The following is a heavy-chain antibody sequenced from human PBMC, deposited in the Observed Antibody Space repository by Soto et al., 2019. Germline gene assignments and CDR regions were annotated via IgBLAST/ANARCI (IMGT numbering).Heavy chain of an antibody. J-gene: IGHJ6*03. D-gene: IGHD1-7*01. Sequence: ASVKVSCKASGYTFTSYDINWVRQATGQGLEWMGWMNPNSGNTGYAQKFQGRVTMTRNTSISTAYMELSSLRSEDTAVYYCARSPPELPFLGRVSGSYYYYMDVWGKGTTVTVSS. CDR2: MNPNSGNT. CDR3: ARSPPELPFLGRVSGSYYYYMDV. CDR1: GYTFTSYD. V-gene: IGHV1-8*01.